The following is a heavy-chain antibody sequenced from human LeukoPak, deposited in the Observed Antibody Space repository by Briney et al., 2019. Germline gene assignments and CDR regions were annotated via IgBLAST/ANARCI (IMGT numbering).Heavy chain of an antibody. V-gene: IGHV4-59*01. CDR3: ARASTYYYDSSGYGLLHHFDY. D-gene: IGHD3-22*01. CDR2: IYYSGST. CDR1: GGSMSRYY. J-gene: IGHJ4*02. Sequence: SETLSLTCTVSGGSMSRYYWSWIRQPPGKGLEWIGYIYYSGSTNYNPSLKSRVTISVDTSKNQFSLKLSSVTAADTAVHYCARASTYYYDSSGYGLLHHFDYGGQGTLVTVP.